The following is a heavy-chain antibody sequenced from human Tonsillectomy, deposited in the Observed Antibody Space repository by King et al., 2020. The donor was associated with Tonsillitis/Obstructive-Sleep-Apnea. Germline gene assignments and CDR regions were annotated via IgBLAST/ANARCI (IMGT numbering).Heavy chain of an antibody. CDR1: GYSFTSNW. J-gene: IGHJ4*02. D-gene: IGHD4-17*01. Sequence: QLVQSGAEVKKTVESLKISCKGSGYSFTSNWIGWGRQMPGKGLEWMGIIYPVDSDTRYSPSSQGQVTISTDKSISTAYLQWGSLRAPDTAMYYCARDYGDDGGILVYWGQGTLVTVSS. CDR2: IYPVDSDT. V-gene: IGHV5-51*01. CDR3: ARDYGDDGGILVY.